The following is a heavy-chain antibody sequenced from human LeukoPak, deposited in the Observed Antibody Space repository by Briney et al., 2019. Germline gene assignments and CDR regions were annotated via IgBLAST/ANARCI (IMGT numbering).Heavy chain of an antibody. Sequence: GGSLRLSCAASGFIFSNFDMHWVRQAPGKGLEYVSSVNAGGGSTYYAASVKARFTMSRDAVKGTLYLQMGSVRIEDTAVYYCARGGLESPWSGYNAPDCWGQGTLVAVSS. CDR2: VNAGGGST. J-gene: IGHJ4*02. V-gene: IGHV3-64*02. CDR1: GFIFSNFD. D-gene: IGHD3-3*01. CDR3: ARGGLESPWSGYNAPDC.